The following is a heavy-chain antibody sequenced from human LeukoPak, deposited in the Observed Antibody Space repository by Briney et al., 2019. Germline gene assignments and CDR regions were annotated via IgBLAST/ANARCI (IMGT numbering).Heavy chain of an antibody. CDR1: GFTFSNYW. D-gene: IGHD3-10*01. J-gene: IGHJ4*02. Sequence: PGGSLRLTCAASGFTFSNYWMSWVRQAPGKGQEWVANIKQDGSEKYYVDSVKGRFTISRDNAKNSLDLQMNSLRAEDTAVYYCAKDDYGTGSYYYWGQGTLVTVSS. V-gene: IGHV3-7*04. CDR3: AKDDYGTGSYYY. CDR2: IKQDGSEK.